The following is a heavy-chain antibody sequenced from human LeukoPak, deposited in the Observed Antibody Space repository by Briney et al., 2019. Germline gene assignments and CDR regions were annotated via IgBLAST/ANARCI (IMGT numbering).Heavy chain of an antibody. V-gene: IGHV4-59*12. J-gene: IGHJ4*02. Sequence: PSETLSLTCTVSGGSISSYYWSWIRQPPGKGLEWIGYIYYSGSTNYNPSLKSRVTISVDTSKNQFSLKLSSVTAADTAVYYCARGVWGSYRFGRYLDYWGQGTLVTVSS. CDR3: ARGVWGSYRFGRYLDY. D-gene: IGHD3-16*02. CDR2: IYYSGST. CDR1: GGSISSYY.